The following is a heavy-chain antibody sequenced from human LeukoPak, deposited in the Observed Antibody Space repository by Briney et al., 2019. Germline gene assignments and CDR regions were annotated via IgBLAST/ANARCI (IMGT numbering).Heavy chain of an antibody. CDR3: ARVVAATSFDY. CDR1: GYSFTSYW. D-gene: IGHD2-15*01. V-gene: IGHV5-51*01. J-gene: IGHJ4*02. Sequence: KVSCKGSGYSFTSYWIGWVRQMPGKDLEWMGIIYPGDSDTRYSPSFQGQVTISADKSISTAYLQWSSLKASDTAMYYCARVVAATSFDYWGQGTLVTVSS. CDR2: IYPGDSDT.